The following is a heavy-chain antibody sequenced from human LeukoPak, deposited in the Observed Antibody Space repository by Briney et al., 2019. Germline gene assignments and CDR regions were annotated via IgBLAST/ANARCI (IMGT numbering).Heavy chain of an antibody. Sequence: PGGSLRLSCVASGFTFGKYWMSWVRQAPGKGLEWVAVISYDGSNKYYADSVKGRFTISRDNSKNTLYLQMNSLRAEDTAVYYCARDSGGKFKTLEFDYWGQGTLVTVSS. J-gene: IGHJ4*02. CDR1: GFTFGKYW. CDR3: ARDSGGKFKTLEFDY. V-gene: IGHV3-30-3*01. CDR2: ISYDGSNK. D-gene: IGHD1-1*01.